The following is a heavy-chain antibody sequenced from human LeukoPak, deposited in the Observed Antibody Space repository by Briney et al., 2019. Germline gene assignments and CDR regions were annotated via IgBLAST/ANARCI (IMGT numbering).Heavy chain of an antibody. CDR3: AKGLGVVIDFLVFDN. Sequence: GGSLRLSCAASGFTFSSYVMSWVRQAPGKGLEWVSAISGSGGSTYYADSVKGRFTFSRDNSKNTLYLQMNSLRAEDTAIYYCAKGLGVVIDFLVFDNWGQGTLVTVSS. CDR1: GFTFSSYV. D-gene: IGHD3-3*01. V-gene: IGHV3-23*01. J-gene: IGHJ4*02. CDR2: ISGSGGST.